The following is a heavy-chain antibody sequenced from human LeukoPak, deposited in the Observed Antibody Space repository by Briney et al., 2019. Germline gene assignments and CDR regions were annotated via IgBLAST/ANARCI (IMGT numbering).Heavy chain of an antibody. CDR1: GGSISSYY. D-gene: IGHD5-24*01. CDR2: IYYSGST. J-gene: IGHJ4*02. V-gene: IGHV4-59*01. Sequence: SETLSLTCTVSGGSISSYYWSWIRQPPGKGLEWIGYIYYSGSTNYNPSLKSRVTISVDTSKNQFSLKLSSVTAADTAVYYCAREPRDGYNSLDYWGQGTLVTVSS. CDR3: AREPRDGYNSLDY.